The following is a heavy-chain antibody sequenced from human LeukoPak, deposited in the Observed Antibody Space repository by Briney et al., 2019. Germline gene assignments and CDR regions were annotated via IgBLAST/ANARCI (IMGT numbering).Heavy chain of an antibody. D-gene: IGHD2-15*01. CDR3: AKQLGYCSDGSCYFPY. Sequence: QTGGSLRLSCAASGFTISNYAMSWVRQAPGKGLERVSGISSSGGSTYYADSVKGRFTISRDNSKNTLYLQMNSLRAEDTAVYYCAKQLGYCSDGSCYFPYWGQGTLVTVSS. V-gene: IGHV3-23*01. CDR2: ISSSGGST. CDR1: GFTISNYA. J-gene: IGHJ4*02.